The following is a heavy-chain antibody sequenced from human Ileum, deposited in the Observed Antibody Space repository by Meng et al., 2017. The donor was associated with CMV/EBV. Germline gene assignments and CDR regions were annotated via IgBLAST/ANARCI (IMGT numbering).Heavy chain of an antibody. CDR1: GDSLSTGDYY. D-gene: IGHD6-19*01. CDR2: IYYSGST. Sequence: QVQLQESGPGLLKPSQTLSLTCTVSGDSLSTGDYYWSWIRQPPGKGPEWIGYIYYSGSTLYNPSLKSPVTISLDKSKNQFSLRLRSVTAADTAVYFCAREGGGWYFDSWGQGTLVTVSS. CDR3: AREGGGWYFDS. V-gene: IGHV4-30-4*01. J-gene: IGHJ4*02.